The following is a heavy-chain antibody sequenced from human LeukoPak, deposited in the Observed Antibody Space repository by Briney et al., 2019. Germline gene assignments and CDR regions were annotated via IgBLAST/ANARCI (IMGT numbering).Heavy chain of an antibody. CDR3: ARGRYCSSTSCRDDAFDI. D-gene: IGHD2-2*01. J-gene: IGHJ3*02. CDR2: ISSNGGST. Sequence: QPGGSLRLSCAASGFTFSSYAMHWVRQAPGKGLEYVSAISSNGGSTYYANSVKGRFTISRDNSKNTLYLQMGSLRAEDMAVYYRARGRYCSSTSCRDDAFDIWGQGTMVTVSS. CDR1: GFTFSSYA. V-gene: IGHV3-64*01.